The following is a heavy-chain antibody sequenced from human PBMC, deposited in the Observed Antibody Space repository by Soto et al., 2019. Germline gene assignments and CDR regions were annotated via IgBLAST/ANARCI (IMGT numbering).Heavy chain of an antibody. D-gene: IGHD1-26*01. V-gene: IGHV4-31*03. CDR2: SYYSGST. CDR1: GGSISSGGYY. CDR3: ERVLAGELKFDP. J-gene: IGHJ5*02. Sequence: QVQLQESGPGLVKPSQTLSLTCTVSGGSISSGGYYWSWIRQHPGKGLEWIGYSYYSGSTYYNPSLKSRVTISVDTSKNQFSLKLSSVTAADTAVYYCERVLAGELKFDPWGQGTLVTVSS.